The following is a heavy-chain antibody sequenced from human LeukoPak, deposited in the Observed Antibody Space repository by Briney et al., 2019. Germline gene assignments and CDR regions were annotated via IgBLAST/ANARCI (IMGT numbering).Heavy chain of an antibody. J-gene: IGHJ3*02. D-gene: IGHD3-9*01. CDR1: GFTFRSYE. CDR2: ISKSGSNI. CDR3: ARDTYDILTGYYKWAFDI. Sequence: GGSLRLSCEASGFTFRSYEMNWVREAPGKGLEWLLYISKSGSNIYYADSVKGRFTISRDNAKTSLYLQMNSPRAEDTAVYYCARDTYDILTGYYKWAFDIWGQGTMVTVSS. V-gene: IGHV3-48*03.